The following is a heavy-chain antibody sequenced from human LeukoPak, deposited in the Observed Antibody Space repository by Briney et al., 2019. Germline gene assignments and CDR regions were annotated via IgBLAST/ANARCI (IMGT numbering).Heavy chain of an antibody. J-gene: IGHJ4*02. D-gene: IGHD6-13*01. CDR3: ARGVPAATSGYFDY. CDR2: ISAYNGNT. CDR1: GYTFTSYG. Sequence: ASVKVSCKASGYTFTSYGISWVRQAPGQGLEWMGWISAYNGNTNYAQKLQGRVTMTRDTSISTAYMELSRLRSDDTAVYYCARGVPAATSGYFDYWGQGTLVTVSS. V-gene: IGHV1-18*01.